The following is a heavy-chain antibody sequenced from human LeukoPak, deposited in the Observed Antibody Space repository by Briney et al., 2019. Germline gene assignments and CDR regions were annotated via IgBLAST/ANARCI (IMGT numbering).Heavy chain of an antibody. Sequence: PSETLSLTCTVSGGSISSSSYYWGWIRQPPGKGLEWIGSIYYSGSTYYNPFLKSRVTISVDTSKNQFSLKLSSVTAADTAVYYCARGFYDYVWGSYRYNWFDPWGQGTLVTVSS. V-gene: IGHV4-39*01. J-gene: IGHJ5*02. CDR3: ARGFYDYVWGSYRYNWFDP. D-gene: IGHD3-16*02. CDR2: IYYSGST. CDR1: GGSISSSSYY.